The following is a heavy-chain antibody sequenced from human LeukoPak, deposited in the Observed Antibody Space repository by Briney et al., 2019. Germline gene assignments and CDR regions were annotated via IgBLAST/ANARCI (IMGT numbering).Heavy chain of an antibody. CDR1: GVSVTSYY. V-gene: IGHV4-4*07. CDR3: ARFTKDSSSSSGYYFDY. J-gene: IGHJ4*02. CDR2: IYTSGST. Sequence: SETLSLTCTVSGVSVTSYYWSWLRQPAGKGLEWIGRIYTSGSTSYNPSLRSRLTMSVDTSRNQFSLNLSSVTAADTAVYYCARFTKDSSSSSGYYFDYWGQGTLVTVSS. D-gene: IGHD6-13*01.